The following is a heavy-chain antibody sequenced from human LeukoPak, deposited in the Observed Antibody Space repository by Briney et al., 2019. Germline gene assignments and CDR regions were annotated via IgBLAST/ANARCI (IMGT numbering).Heavy chain of an antibody. CDR3: ARGSRADY. CDR2: IYTSGST. Sequence: PSETLSLTCTVPGGSISSYYWSWLRQPAGKGLEWSGRIYTSGSTNYNPSLKSRVTMSVDTSKNQFSLKLSSVTAADTAVYYCARGSRADYWGQGTLVTVSS. J-gene: IGHJ4*02. V-gene: IGHV4-4*07. CDR1: GGSISSYY.